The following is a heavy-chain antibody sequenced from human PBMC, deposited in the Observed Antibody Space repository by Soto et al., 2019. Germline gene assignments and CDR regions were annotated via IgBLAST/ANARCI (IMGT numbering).Heavy chain of an antibody. D-gene: IGHD2-15*01. V-gene: IGHV4-4*02. CDR3: ARDSRYCTDSGCSIMRDAFDV. CDR2: IYHSGTT. CDR1: HFSVTNNKY. Sequence: QVLLQESGPGLVKPSGTLSLTCTVSHFSVTNNKYWSWVRQSPGKPLEGIGEIYHSGTTYYNPSLSSRVSMSMDKSKIQIALILTSVTAADTAVYYCARDSRYCTDSGCSIMRDAFDVWGQGTLVTVSS. J-gene: IGHJ3*01.